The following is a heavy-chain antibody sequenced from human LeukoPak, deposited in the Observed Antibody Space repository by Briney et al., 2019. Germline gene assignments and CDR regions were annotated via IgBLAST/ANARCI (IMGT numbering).Heavy chain of an antibody. Sequence: GGSLRLSCAASGFTVSSNSMSWVRQAPGKGLEWVSVIYSGGRTYYADSVKGRFTISKDNSKNTLYLQMNSLRAEDTAVYYCARVGAALYYYYMDVWGKGTTVTVSS. CDR2: IYSGGRT. CDR1: GFTVSSNS. D-gene: IGHD3-16*01. CDR3: ARVGAALYYYYMDV. V-gene: IGHV3-66*01. J-gene: IGHJ6*03.